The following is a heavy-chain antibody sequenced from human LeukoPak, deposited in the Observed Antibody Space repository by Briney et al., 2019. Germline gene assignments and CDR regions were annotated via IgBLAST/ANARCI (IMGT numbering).Heavy chain of an antibody. J-gene: IGHJ4*02. CDR3: ASTGYCRGGSCPFDY. CDR2: INH. V-gene: IGHV3-23*01. Sequence: GGSLRLSCAASGFTFSNNAMSWVRQAPGKGLEWVSAINHNADSVKGRFTSPRDNSKKMLYLEMNSLRAEDTAVYYCASTGYCRGGSCPFDYWGQGILVTVSS. CDR1: GFTFSNNA. D-gene: IGHD2-15*01.